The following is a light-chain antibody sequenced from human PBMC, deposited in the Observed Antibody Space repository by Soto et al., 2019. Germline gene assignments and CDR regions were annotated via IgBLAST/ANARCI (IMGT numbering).Light chain of an antibody. V-gene: IGKV1-5*03. CDR2: KAS. CDR1: QSIATW. CDR3: QQYDAYPWT. J-gene: IGKJ1*01. Sequence: DIQLTKSPATLSASVGDRVTLTCRASQSIATWLAWYQQRPGQAPRLLIYKASSLEGGVPSRFSGSGSGADFSLTISSLQSDDFAAYYCQQYDAYPWTFCQGTKVDIK.